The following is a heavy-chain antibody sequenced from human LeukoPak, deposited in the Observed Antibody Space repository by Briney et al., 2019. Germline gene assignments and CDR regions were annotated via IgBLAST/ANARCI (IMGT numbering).Heavy chain of an antibody. Sequence: GESLRLSCAASGFTFSSSSMNWVRLAPGKGLEWVSYISTSSSNIYYADSVKGRFTISRDNAKNSLYLQMNSLRADDTAVYYCARVRGGYYFDYWGQGTLVTVSS. CDR2: ISTSSSNI. CDR1: GFTFSSSS. D-gene: IGHD6-25*01. J-gene: IGHJ4*02. CDR3: ARVRGGYYFDY. V-gene: IGHV3-48*04.